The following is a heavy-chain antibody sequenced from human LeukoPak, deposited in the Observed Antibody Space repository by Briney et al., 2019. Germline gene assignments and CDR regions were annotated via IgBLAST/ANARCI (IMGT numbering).Heavy chain of an antibody. D-gene: IGHD5-18*01. V-gene: IGHV1-2*02. CDR3: AIRSFSGDTAMAPIY. CDR1: GYTFTGYY. J-gene: IGHJ3*01. CDR2: INPNSGGT. Sequence: WASVKVSCKASGYTFTGYYMHWVRQAPGQGLEWMGWINPNSGGTNYAQKFQGRVTMTRDTSISTAYMELSRLRSDDTAVYYCAIRSFSGDTAMAPIYWGQGTMVTVSS.